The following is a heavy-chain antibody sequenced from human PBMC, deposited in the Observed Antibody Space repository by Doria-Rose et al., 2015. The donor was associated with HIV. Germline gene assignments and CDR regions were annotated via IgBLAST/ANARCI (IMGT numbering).Heavy chain of an antibody. CDR2: MFSDDER. Sequence: QVTLKESGPVLVKPTETLTLTCTVSGVSLSSPGMGVSWIRQPPGKALEWLANMFSDDERSYKTSLKSRLTISRDTSKGQVVLTMTDMDPVDTATYYCARIKSSRWYHKYYFDFWGQGTLVIVSA. J-gene: IGHJ4*02. CDR1: GVSLSSPGMG. V-gene: IGHV2-26*01. CDR3: ARIKSSRWYHKYYFDF. D-gene: IGHD6-13*01.